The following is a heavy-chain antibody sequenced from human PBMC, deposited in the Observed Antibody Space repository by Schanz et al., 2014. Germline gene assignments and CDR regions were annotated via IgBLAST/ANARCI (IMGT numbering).Heavy chain of an antibody. CDR3: AREQIMAAAGLVDY. V-gene: IGHV3-23*01. D-gene: IGHD6-13*01. Sequence: VQLLQFGGGVVQPGRSLRLSCAASGFTFSSYAMSWVRQAPGKGLEWVSGISGSGGSTYYADSVKGRFTISRDNSKTRLSLQMNSLRAEDTAVYYCAREQIMAAAGLVDYWGHGTLVTVSS. CDR2: ISGSGGST. CDR1: GFTFSSYA. J-gene: IGHJ4*01.